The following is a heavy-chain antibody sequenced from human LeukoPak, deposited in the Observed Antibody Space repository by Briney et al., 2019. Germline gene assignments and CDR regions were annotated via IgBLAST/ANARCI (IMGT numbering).Heavy chain of an antibody. CDR3: ARDPRNKGFDP. CDR1: GFTFSGYW. CDR2: INGDGSDT. D-gene: IGHD1/OR15-1a*01. V-gene: IGHV3-74*01. J-gene: IGHJ5*02. Sequence: GSLSLSCAASGFTFSGYWMHWARQSPGKGLVWVSCINGDGSDTRYADSVKGRFTISRDNAKNTLYLQMNSLRVEDTAVYYCARDPRNKGFDPWGQGTLVTVSS.